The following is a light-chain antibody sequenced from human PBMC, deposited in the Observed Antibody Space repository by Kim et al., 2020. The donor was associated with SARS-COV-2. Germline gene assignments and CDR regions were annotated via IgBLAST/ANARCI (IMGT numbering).Light chain of an antibody. CDR1: QSVSRN. V-gene: IGKV3-15*01. Sequence: QGEIATPSCRARQSVSRNLAWYQQKPGQATRLLIYGAFTRVTGIPARFSGSGSGTEFTLTISSLQSEDLAVYYCKQYNNWPPWTFGQGTKVDIK. J-gene: IGKJ1*01. CDR3: KQYNNWPPWT. CDR2: GAF.